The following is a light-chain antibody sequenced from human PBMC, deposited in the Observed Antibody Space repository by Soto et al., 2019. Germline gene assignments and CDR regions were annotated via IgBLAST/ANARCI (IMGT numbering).Light chain of an antibody. CDR3: QQYGSSQYT. Sequence: EIVLTQSPGTLSLSPGERVTLSCRASQIVSGIYLAWYQQKPGQAPRLLIYGASSRATGIPDRFSGSGSGTDFTLTISRLEPADFAVYYCQQYGSSQYTFGQGTKVEIK. CDR1: QIVSGIY. CDR2: GAS. J-gene: IGKJ2*01. V-gene: IGKV3-20*01.